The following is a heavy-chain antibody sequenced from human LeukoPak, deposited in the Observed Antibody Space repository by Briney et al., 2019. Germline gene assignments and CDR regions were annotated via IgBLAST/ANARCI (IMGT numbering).Heavy chain of an antibody. J-gene: IGHJ4*02. D-gene: IGHD6-6*01. CDR2: ISSSGSTI. CDR3: VRELAT. CDR1: GFSFNTYR. Sequence: GGSLRLSCAGSGFSFNTYRMNWIRQAPGKGLEWISYISSSGSTIYYADSVKGRFSISRDNAKNSLYLQMNSLRAEDTAVYFCVRELATWGQGTLVTVSS. V-gene: IGHV3-48*01.